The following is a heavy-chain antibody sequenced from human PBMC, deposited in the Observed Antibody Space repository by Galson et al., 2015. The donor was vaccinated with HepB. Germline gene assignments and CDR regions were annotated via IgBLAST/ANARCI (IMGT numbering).Heavy chain of an antibody. V-gene: IGHV3-66*01. Sequence: SLRLSCAASGFTVSSNYMSWVRQAPGKGLEWVSLIYFGGTTYYADSVNGRFTISRDNSKSTLYLQMNSVRAEDTAVYYCASSYNWGSYRYNGGFGYWGQGTLVTVSS. CDR3: ASSYNWGSYRYNGGFGY. J-gene: IGHJ4*02. CDR2: IYFGGTT. D-gene: IGHD3-16*02. CDR1: GFTVSSNY.